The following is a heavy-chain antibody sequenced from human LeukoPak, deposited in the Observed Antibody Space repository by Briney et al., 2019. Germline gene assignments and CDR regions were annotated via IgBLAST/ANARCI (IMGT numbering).Heavy chain of an antibody. J-gene: IGHJ6*02. V-gene: IGHV3-33*01. Sequence: PGGSLRLSCAASGFTFSSYGMHWVRQAPGKGLEWVAVIWYDGSNKYYADSVKGRFTISRDNSKNTLYLQMNSLRAEDTAVYYCARGGSGSYLGYYYYGMDVWGQGTTVTVSS. CDR1: GFTFSSYG. CDR3: ARGGSGSYLGYYYYGMDV. CDR2: IWYDGSNK. D-gene: IGHD3-10*01.